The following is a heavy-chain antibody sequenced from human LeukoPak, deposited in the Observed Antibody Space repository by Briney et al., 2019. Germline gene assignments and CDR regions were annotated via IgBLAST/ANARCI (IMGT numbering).Heavy chain of an antibody. J-gene: IGHJ6*03. V-gene: IGHV4-39*07. Sequence: SETLSLTCTVSGGSISSSSYYWGWIRQPPGKGLEWIGSIYYSGSTYYNPSLKSRVTISVDTSKNQFSLKLSSVTAADTAVYYCARDGMGMDVWGKGTTVTISS. D-gene: IGHD5-24*01. CDR2: IYYSGST. CDR1: GGSISSSSYY. CDR3: ARDGMGMDV.